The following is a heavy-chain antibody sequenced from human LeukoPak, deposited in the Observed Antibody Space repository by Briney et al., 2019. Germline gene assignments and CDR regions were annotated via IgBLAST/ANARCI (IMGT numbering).Heavy chain of an antibody. V-gene: IGHV4-59*01. CDR3: ARGDNHYDY. J-gene: IGHJ4*02. CDR1: GGSLSSYY. CDR2: IYYSGST. Sequence: SETLSLTCTDSGGSLSSYYWSWIRQPPGKGLEWIGYIYYSGSTNYNPSLKSRVAISVDTSKNQFSLKMSSVTAADTAVYYCARGDNHYDYWGQGTLVTVSS. D-gene: IGHD4-23*01.